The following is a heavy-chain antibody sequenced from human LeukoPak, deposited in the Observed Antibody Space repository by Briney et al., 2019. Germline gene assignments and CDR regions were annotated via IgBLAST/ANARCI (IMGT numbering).Heavy chain of an antibody. CDR3: ANLDGAFDY. D-gene: IGHD1-26*01. V-gene: IGHV4-38-2*01. Sequence: KPSETLSLTCAVSGHSISSGYYWGWIRQPPGKGLEWIGSIYHSGSTYYNPSLKSRVTISVDTSKNQFSLKLSSVTAADTAVYYCANLDGAFDYWGQGTLVTVSS. J-gene: IGHJ4*02. CDR2: IYHSGST. CDR1: GHSISSGYY.